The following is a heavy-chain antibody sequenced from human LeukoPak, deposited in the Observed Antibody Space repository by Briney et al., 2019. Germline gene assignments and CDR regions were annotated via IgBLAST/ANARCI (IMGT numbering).Heavy chain of an antibody. CDR3: ARLSSSPAYNWFDP. D-gene: IGHD6-6*01. J-gene: IGHJ5*02. CDR2: INPNSGGT. V-gene: IGHV1-2*02. Sequence: ASVKVSCKASGYTFTGYYMHWVRQAPGQGLEWMGWINPNSGGTNYAQKFQGRVTMTRDTSISTAYMELSRLRSDDTAVYYCARLSSSPAYNWFDPWGQGTLVPVSS. CDR1: GYTFTGYY.